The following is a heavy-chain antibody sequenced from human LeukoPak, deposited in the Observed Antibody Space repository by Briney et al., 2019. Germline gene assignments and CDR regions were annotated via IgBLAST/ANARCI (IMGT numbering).Heavy chain of an antibody. CDR1: GFTVSSKY. Sequence: GESLRLSCAASGFTVSSKYMSWVRQAPGKGLEWVSVIYSGGSTYYADSVKGRFTISRDNSKNTVDLQMNSLRVEDTAVYYCAMRGNTWYDCWGQETLVTVSS. J-gene: IGHJ4*02. D-gene: IGHD6-13*01. V-gene: IGHV3-53*01. CDR2: IYSGGST. CDR3: AMRGNTWYDC.